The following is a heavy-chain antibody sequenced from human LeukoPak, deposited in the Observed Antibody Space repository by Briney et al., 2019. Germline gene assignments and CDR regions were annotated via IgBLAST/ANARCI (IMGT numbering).Heavy chain of an antibody. CDR2: INSDGSST. CDR3: AREGPDSSGYYSDY. J-gene: IGHJ4*02. CDR1: GFTFSSYW. V-gene: IGHV3-74*01. Sequence: PGRSLRLSCAASGFTFSSYWMHWVRHAPGKGLVWVSGINSDGSSTAYADHVKGRFTISRDNAKNTLYLHMNSLRDEDTAVYYCAREGPDSSGYYSDYWGQGTLVTVSS. D-gene: IGHD3-22*01.